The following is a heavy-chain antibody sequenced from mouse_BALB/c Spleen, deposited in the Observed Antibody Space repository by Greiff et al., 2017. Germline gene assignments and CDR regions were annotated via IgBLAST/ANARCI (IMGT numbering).Heavy chain of an antibody. CDR1: GFTFSSYT. V-gene: IGHV5-12-2*01. CDR2: ISNGGGST. J-gene: IGHJ1*01. Sequence: EVMLVESGGGLVQPGGSLKLSCAASGFTFSSYTMSWVRQTPEKRLEWVAYISNGGGSTYYPDTVKGRFTISRDNAKNTLYLQMSSLKSEDTAMYYCARHPTMITTGYFDVWGAGTTVTVSS. CDR3: ARHPTMITTGYFDV. D-gene: IGHD2-4*01.